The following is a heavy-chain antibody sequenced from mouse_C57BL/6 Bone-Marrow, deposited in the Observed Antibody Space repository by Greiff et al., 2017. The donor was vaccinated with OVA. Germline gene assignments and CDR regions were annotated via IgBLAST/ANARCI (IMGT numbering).Heavy chain of an antibody. CDR3: ARGTVEYFDY. D-gene: IGHD1-1*01. J-gene: IGHJ2*01. CDR1: GFTFSDYY. Sequence: EVQRVESEGGLVQPGSSMKLSCTASGFTFSDYYMAWVRQVPEKGLEWVANINYDGSSTYSLDSLNSRFIISRDNAKNILYLQMSSLKSEDTATYYCARGTVEYFDYWGQGTTLTVSS. CDR2: INYDGSST. V-gene: IGHV5-16*01.